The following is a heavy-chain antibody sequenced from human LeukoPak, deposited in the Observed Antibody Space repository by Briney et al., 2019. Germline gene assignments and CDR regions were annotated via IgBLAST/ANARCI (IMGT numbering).Heavy chain of an antibody. V-gene: IGHV4-34*01. CDR2: INHSGST. CDR1: GGSFSGYY. CDR3: ARASGSYFDYSWFDP. D-gene: IGHD3-10*01. J-gene: IGHJ5*02. Sequence: PSETLSLTCAVYGGSFSGYYWSWIRQPPGKGLEWIGEINHSGSTNYNPSLKSRVTISVDTSKNQFSLKLTSVTAADTAVYYCARASGSYFDYSWFDPWGQGTLVTVSS.